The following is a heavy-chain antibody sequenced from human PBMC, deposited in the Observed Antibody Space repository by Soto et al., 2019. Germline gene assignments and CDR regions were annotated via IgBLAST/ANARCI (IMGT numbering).Heavy chain of an antibody. D-gene: IGHD2-15*01. CDR2: IWYDGSNK. CDR3: ARVLRGYYYYMDV. CDR1: GFTFSSYG. Sequence: QVQLVESGGGVVQPGRSLRLSCAASGFTFSSYGMHWVRQAPGKGLEWVAVIWYDGSNKNYADSVKGRFTISRDNSKNTLYLQMNSLRAEDTAVYYCARVLRGYYYYMDVWGKGTTVTVSS. J-gene: IGHJ6*03. V-gene: IGHV3-33*01.